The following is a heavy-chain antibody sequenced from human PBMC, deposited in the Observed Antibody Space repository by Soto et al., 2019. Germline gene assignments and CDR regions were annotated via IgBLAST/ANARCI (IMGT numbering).Heavy chain of an antibody. D-gene: IGHD5-18*01. CDR2: IKSKTGGGTT. CDR3: TTAGYSSVY. CDR1: GFTFSNAW. J-gene: IGHJ4*02. Sequence: GGSLRLSCAASGFTFSNAWMSWVRQAPGKGLEWVGRIKSKTGGGTTDYAAPVKGRFTISRDDSKNTLYLQMNSLKTEDTAVYYCTTAGYSSVYWGQGTLVTVSS. V-gene: IGHV3-15*01.